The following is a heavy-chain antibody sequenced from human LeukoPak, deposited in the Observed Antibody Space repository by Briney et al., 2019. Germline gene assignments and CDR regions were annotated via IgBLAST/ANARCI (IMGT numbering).Heavy chain of an antibody. Sequence: PGGSLRLSCAASGLTFSSYSMNWLRQAPGKGLEWLSYISSGSRTIYYADSVKGRFTVSRDNAKSSLYLQMNSLRAEDTAVYYCARESISGHRDFDYWGQGALVTVSS. V-gene: IGHV3-48*01. CDR2: ISSGSRTI. CDR3: ARESISGHRDFDY. D-gene: IGHD1-20*01. J-gene: IGHJ4*02. CDR1: GLTFSSYS.